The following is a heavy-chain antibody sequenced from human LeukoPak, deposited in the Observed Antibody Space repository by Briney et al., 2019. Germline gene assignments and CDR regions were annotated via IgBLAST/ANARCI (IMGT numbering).Heavy chain of an antibody. D-gene: IGHD4-17*01. CDR3: ARGPTVTFYYHYGMDV. Sequence: PGGSLRLSCATSGFTFSDHYMDWVRQAPGKGLEWVARTRTKAKDYTTEYAASVKGRFTVSRDESMHSLYLQMNSLKTEDTAVYYCARGPTVTFYYHYGMDVWGQGTTVTVSS. J-gene: IGHJ6*02. CDR2: TRTKAKDYTT. V-gene: IGHV3-72*01. CDR1: GFTFSDHY.